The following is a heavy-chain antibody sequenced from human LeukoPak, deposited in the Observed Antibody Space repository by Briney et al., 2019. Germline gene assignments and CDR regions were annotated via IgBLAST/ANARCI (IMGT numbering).Heavy chain of an antibody. V-gene: IGHV4-59*01. CDR2: IYYSGRT. CDR1: GGSISSYY. Sequence: SETLSLTGTVSGGSISSYYWSWIRQPPGKGREWFGYIYYSGRTNYNPSLKSRVTISVDTSKNQFSLKLSSVTAADTAVYYCARGRIAAAGVDYWGQGTLVTVSS. D-gene: IGHD6-13*01. CDR3: ARGRIAAAGVDY. J-gene: IGHJ4*02.